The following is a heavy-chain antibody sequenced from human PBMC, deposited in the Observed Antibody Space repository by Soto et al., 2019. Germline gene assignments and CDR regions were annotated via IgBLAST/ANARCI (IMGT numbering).Heavy chain of an antibody. CDR2: ISYDGSNK. D-gene: IGHD1-1*01. CDR3: ARDKYEWAGTTDY. Sequence: GGSLRLSCAASGFTFSSYAMHWVRQAPGKGLEWVAVISYDGSNKYYADSVKGRFTISRDNSKNTLYLQMNSLRAEDTAVYYCARDKYEWAGTTDYWGQGTLVTVSS. J-gene: IGHJ4*02. CDR1: GFTFSSYA. V-gene: IGHV3-30-3*01.